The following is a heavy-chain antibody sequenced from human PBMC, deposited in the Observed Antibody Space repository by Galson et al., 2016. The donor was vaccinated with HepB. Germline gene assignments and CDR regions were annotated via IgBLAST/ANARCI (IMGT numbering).Heavy chain of an antibody. D-gene: IGHD2-15*01. Sequence: SLRLSCAASGFTFSSYAMTWVRQAPGKGLEWVSSISNSGGSTYYADSVKGRFTIYRDNSKNTLYLQMNSLRAEDTAVFYGAKRWYLRYVYSWGQGTLVTVSA. J-gene: IGHJ4*02. CDR2: ISNSGGST. V-gene: IGHV3-23*01. CDR3: AKRWYLRYVYS. CDR1: GFTFSSYA.